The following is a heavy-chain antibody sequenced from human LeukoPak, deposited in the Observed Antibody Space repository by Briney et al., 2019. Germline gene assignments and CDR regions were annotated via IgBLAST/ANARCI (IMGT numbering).Heavy chain of an antibody. CDR3: ARGFGVLWCGELLPYNWFDP. D-gene: IGHD3-10*01. V-gene: IGHV1-2*06. J-gene: IGHJ5*02. CDR2: INPNSGGT. Sequence: GASVKVSCKASRYTFTGYYMHWVRQAPGQGLEGMGRINPNSGGTNYAQKVQGRVTMTRDTSISTAYMELSRLRSDGTAVYYCARGFGVLWCGELLPYNWFDPWGQGTLVTVSS. CDR1: RYTFTGYY.